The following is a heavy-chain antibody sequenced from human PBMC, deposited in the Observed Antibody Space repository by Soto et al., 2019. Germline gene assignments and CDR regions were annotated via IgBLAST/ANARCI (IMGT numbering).Heavy chain of an antibody. CDR3: ATRFYDSSGYYLFYFDS. V-gene: IGHV4-34*01. CDR2: INHSGST. J-gene: IGHJ4*02. Sequence: QVQLHQWGAGLLKPSETLSLTCAVSGGSFSFYYWSWIRQPPGKELEWIGEINHSGSTNYNSSLKSRVTISVDTSKNQFSLKLSSVTAAATAVYYFATRFYDSSGYYLFYFDSWGQGTLVTVSS. CDR1: GGSFSFYY. D-gene: IGHD3-22*01.